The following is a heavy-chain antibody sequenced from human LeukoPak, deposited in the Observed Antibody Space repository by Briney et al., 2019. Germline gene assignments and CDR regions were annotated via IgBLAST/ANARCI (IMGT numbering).Heavy chain of an antibody. CDR2: IYPGDSDT. D-gene: IGHD2-21*01. V-gene: IGHV5-51*01. J-gene: IGHJ3*02. CDR1: GYSFTSYW. CDR3: ARQGVMQAFDI. Sequence: ESLKISCKRSGYSFTSYWIGWVRQMPGKGLEGMGIIYPGDSDTRYSPSFQGQVTISADKYISTAYLQWSSLKASDTAMYYCARQGVMQAFDIWGQGTMVTVSS.